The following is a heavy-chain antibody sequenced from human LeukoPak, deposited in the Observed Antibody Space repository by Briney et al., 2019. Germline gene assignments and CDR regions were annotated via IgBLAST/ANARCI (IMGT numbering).Heavy chain of an antibody. V-gene: IGHV3-7*01. Sequence: SGGSLRLSCAASGFTFSSYWMSWVRQAPGKGLEWVANIKQDGSEKYYVDSVKGRFTISRDNAKNSLYLQMNSLRAEDTAMYYCARLQYSFLYGSGSYGVDYWGQGTLVTVSS. J-gene: IGHJ4*02. CDR3: ARLQYSFLYGSGSYGVDY. CDR1: GFTFSSYW. CDR2: IKQDGSEK. D-gene: IGHD3-10*01.